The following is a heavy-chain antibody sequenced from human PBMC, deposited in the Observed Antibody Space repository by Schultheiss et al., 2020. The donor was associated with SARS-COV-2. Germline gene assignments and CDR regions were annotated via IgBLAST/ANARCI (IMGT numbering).Heavy chain of an antibody. J-gene: IGHJ6*02. CDR3: ARGPTYYDILTGPPSYYYYGMDV. CDR1: GYTFTSYG. CDR2: MNPNSGNT. V-gene: IGHV1-8*03. Sequence: ASVKVSCKASGYTFTSYGISWVRQAPGQGLEWMGWMNPNSGNTSYAQKFQGRVTITADESTSTAYMELSSLRSEDTAVYYCARGPTYYDILTGPPSYYYYGMDVWGQGTTVTVSS. D-gene: IGHD3-9*01.